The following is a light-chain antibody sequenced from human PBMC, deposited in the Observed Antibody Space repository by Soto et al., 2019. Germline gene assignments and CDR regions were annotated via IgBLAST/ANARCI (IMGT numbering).Light chain of an antibody. V-gene: IGLV1-40*01. CDR1: SSNIGAGYD. CDR2: ANT. J-gene: IGLJ3*02. CDR3: QSYDSSLSASDWV. Sequence: QAVVTQPPSVSGAPGQRVTISCTGSSSNIGAGYDVHWYQQLPGTAPKLLIYANTNRPSGVPDRFSGSKSGTSASLAITGLRAEDEADYYCQSYDSSLSASDWVFGGGTKVTVL.